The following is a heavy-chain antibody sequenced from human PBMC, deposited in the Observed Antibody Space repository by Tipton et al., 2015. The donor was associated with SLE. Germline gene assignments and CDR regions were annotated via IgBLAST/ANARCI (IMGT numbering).Heavy chain of an antibody. CDR2: IYYTGNT. Sequence: SLTCTVSGGSITNYYWTWIRQTPGKGLEWIGNIYYTGNTNYNPSLKSRVTISIDTSKDQFSLQVTSVTAADTAVYYCAREGYYDNSGYYPLFDSWGQGIRVTVST. V-gene: IGHV4-59*01. CDR1: GGSITNYY. CDR3: AREGYYDNSGYYPLFDS. J-gene: IGHJ4*01. D-gene: IGHD3-22*01.